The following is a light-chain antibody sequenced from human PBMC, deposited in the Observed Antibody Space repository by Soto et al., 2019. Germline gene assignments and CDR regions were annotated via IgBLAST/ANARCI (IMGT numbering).Light chain of an antibody. CDR1: QSLYNN. Sequence: PGETATLSCWSSQSLYNNYLAWYQEKPGQAPRLLIHGASSRPTGIPDRFSGSGSGTEFTLTISSLQPEDFAVYYCQQYNNWPKTFGQGTKVDIK. V-gene: IGKV3D-15*01. CDR3: QQYNNWPKT. J-gene: IGKJ1*01. CDR2: GAS.